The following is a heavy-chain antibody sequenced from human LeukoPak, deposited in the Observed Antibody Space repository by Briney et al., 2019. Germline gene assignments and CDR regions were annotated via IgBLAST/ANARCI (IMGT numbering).Heavy chain of an antibody. CDR2: IYPGDSGT. V-gene: IGHV5-51*01. CDR3: ARQGFCSSDSCSPAAY. D-gene: IGHD2-2*01. J-gene: IGHJ4*02. CDR1: GYSFTSYW. Sequence: GESLKISCKGSGYSFTSYWIGWVRQMPGKGLEWMGIIYPGDSGTRYSRSFQGQVTISADKSISTAYLQWSSLKASDTAIYYCARQGFCSSDSCSPAAYWGQGTLVTVSS.